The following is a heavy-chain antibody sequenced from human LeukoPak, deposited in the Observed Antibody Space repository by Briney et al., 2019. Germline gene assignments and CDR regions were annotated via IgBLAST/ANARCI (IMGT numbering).Heavy chain of an antibody. CDR1: GFTFSSYA. D-gene: IGHD6-13*01. CDR2: ISYDGSNK. CDR3: ARHGRAGIAAAGLVY. V-gene: IGHV3-30*04. J-gene: IGHJ4*02. Sequence: GRSLRLSCAASGFTFSSYAMHWVRQAPGKGLEWVAVISYDGSNKYYADSVKGRFTISRDNSKNTLYLQMNSLRAEDTAVYYCARHGRAGIAAAGLVYWGQGTLVTVSS.